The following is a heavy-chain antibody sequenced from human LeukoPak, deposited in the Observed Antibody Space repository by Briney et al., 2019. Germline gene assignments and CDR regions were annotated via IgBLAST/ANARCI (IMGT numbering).Heavy chain of an antibody. V-gene: IGHV3-30*04. CDR2: TSYDGGEK. Sequence: GGSLRLSCAASGFTFSSYTMHWVRQAPGKGLEWVAVTSYDGGEKYYADSVKGRFTISRDNSKNTVSLEMNSLRAEDTAVYYCARGGFFDILTGYYQTQYYYPMDVWGRGTTVTVSS. CDR3: ARGGFFDILTGYYQTQYYYPMDV. J-gene: IGHJ6*02. CDR1: GFTFSSYT. D-gene: IGHD3-9*01.